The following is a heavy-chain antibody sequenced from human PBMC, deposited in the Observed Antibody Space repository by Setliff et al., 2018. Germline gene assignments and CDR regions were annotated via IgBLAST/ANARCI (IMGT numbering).Heavy chain of an antibody. D-gene: IGHD6-19*01. Sequence: SQTLSLTCIVSGESFSNNYWSWIRQTPGKGLEWIGESNHGGSTTYHPSLKSRLTMSVDTSKNQFSLKLSSVTAADTAMYYCAGTPARGTTWLSPFDYWGQGTLVTVSS. CDR3: AGTPARGTTWLSPFDY. V-gene: IGHV4-34*01. CDR2: SNHGGST. J-gene: IGHJ4*02. CDR1: GESFSNNY.